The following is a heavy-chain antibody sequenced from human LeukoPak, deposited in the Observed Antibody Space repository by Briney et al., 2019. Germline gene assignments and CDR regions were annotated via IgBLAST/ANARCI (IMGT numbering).Heavy chain of an antibody. CDR1: GGTFSSYT. V-gene: IGHV1-69*04. Sequence: SVKVSCKASGGTFSSYTISWVRQAPGHGLEWMGRIIPILGIANYAQKFQGRVTITADKSTSTAYMELSSLRSEDTAVYYCARDRWVENYYMDVWGKGTTVTVSS. CDR3: ARDRWVENYYMDV. J-gene: IGHJ6*03. D-gene: IGHD2-15*01. CDR2: IIPILGIA.